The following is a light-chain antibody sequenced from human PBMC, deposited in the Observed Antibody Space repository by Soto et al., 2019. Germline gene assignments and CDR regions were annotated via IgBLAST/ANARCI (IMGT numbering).Light chain of an antibody. J-gene: IGKJ4*01. CDR2: KVS. V-gene: IGKV2-30*01. CDR1: QSLVYSDGNTY. CDR3: MQGTHWPP. Sequence: DVVMTQSPLSLPVTLGQPASISCRSSQSLVYSDGNTYLNWSQQRPGQSPRRLIYKVSNRDSGVPDRCSVRGSGTDFTLKISRVEAEDVGVYHCMQGTHWPPFGGGTKVEIK.